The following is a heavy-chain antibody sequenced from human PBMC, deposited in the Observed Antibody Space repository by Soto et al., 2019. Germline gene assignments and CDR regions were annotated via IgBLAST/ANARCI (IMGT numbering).Heavy chain of an antibody. CDR2: IDPRDSYT. CDR1: GYTFTTFW. Sequence: GESLKISCTGFGYTFTTFWISWVRQMPGRGLEWMGRIDPRDSYTNYSPSFKGHVTISGDKSISTVYLQWASLKASDTAMYYCARLYCSSSTCDSWFDPWGQGTLVTVSS. D-gene: IGHD2-2*01. J-gene: IGHJ5*02. CDR3: ARLYCSSSTCDSWFDP. V-gene: IGHV5-10-1*01.